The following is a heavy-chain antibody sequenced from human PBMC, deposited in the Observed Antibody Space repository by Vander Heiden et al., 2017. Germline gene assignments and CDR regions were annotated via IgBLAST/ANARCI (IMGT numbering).Heavy chain of an antibody. Sequence: QVQLQQWGAGRVQPSETLSVTCAVYGGSFSGYYWSWIRQSPGKELEWIGEINHSGSTNYNPSLKSRVTISVDTSKNQFSLKLSSVPAADTAVYYCARGGYSRYCSGGRCRYFQHWGQGTLVTVSS. CDR1: GGSFSGYY. CDR3: ARGGYSRYCSGGRCRYFQH. V-gene: IGHV4-34*01. J-gene: IGHJ1*01. D-gene: IGHD2-15*01. CDR2: INHSGST.